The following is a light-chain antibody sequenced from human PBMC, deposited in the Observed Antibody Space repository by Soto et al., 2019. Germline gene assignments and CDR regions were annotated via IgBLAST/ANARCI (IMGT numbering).Light chain of an antibody. CDR3: SSYTSSSTLYA. J-gene: IGLJ1*01. Sequence: QSVLTQPASVSGSLGQSITISRTGTSIDVGRYNYVSWYQQHPGKAPKLMIHDVSNRPSGVSDRFSGSKSGNTASLTISGLQAEDEADYYCSSYTSSSTLYAFGTGTKLTVL. CDR1: SIDVGRYNY. V-gene: IGLV2-14*01. CDR2: DVS.